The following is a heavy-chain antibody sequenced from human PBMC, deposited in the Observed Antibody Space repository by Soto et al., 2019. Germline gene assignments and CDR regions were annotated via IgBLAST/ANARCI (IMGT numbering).Heavy chain of an antibody. CDR2: SYYSGRT. V-gene: IGHV4-59*01. D-gene: IGHD3-9*01. CDR1: GGSISSYS. CDR3: ASVWWTYDILTGYYL. Sequence: QVQLQESAPGLVKPSETLSLTCTVSGGSISSYSWSWIRQPPVKGLPWIGYSYYSGRTNYNPSLKSRVTISVDTSNKQSSLKISFVTAEDSAVYYCASVWWTYDILTGYYLWGHGTLVTVSS. J-gene: IGHJ3*01.